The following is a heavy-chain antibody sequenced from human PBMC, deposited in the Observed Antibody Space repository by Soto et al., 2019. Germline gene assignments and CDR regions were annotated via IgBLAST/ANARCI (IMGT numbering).Heavy chain of an antibody. J-gene: IGHJ6*02. CDR1: GGSISSYY. Sequence: LSLTCTVSGGSISSYYWSWIRQPAGKGLEWIGRIYTSGSTNYNPSLKSRVTMSVDTSKNQFSLKLSSVTAADTAVYYCAREVVPAAKDYYYGMDVWGQGTTVTVSS. CDR3: AREVVPAAKDYYYGMDV. V-gene: IGHV4-4*07. CDR2: IYTSGST. D-gene: IGHD2-2*01.